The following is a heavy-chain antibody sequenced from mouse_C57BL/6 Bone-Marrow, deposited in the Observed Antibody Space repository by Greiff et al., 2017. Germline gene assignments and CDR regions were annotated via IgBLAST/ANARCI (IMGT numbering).Heavy chain of an antibody. V-gene: IGHV1-54*01. Sequence: QVQLQQSGAELVRPGTSVKVSCKASGYAFTNYLIEWVKQRPGQGLEWIGVINPGGGGTNYNEKFKGKATLTADKSSSTAYMQLSSLTSEDSAVDFCARSGDYEGAWFAYWGQGTLVTVSA. J-gene: IGHJ3*01. CDR2: INPGGGGT. CDR1: GYAFTNYL. D-gene: IGHD2-4*01. CDR3: ARSGDYEGAWFAY.